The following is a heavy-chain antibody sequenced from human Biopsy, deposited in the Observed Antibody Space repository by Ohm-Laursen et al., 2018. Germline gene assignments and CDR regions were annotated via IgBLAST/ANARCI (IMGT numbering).Heavy chain of an antibody. CDR2: VYWDKDK. V-gene: IGHV2-5*02. D-gene: IGHD3-16*02. CDR3: AHVVITYGGIIALDAFDV. J-gene: IGHJ3*01. CDR1: GFSLSSHGVG. Sequence: TQTLTLTCTFSGFSLSSHGVGVGWIRQPPGEALEWLAIVYWDKDKRYSPSLWSRLNIWKDASKNRVVLTLTDMDPVDTATYYCAHVVITYGGIIALDAFDVWGQGSMVIVSS.